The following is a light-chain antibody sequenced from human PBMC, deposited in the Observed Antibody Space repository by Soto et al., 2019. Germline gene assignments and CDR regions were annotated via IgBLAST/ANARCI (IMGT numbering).Light chain of an antibody. CDR3: QQYNSYAWT. V-gene: IGKV1D-16*01. J-gene: IGKJ1*01. Sequence: DIQMTQSPSSLSASVGDRVTISCQASQGISRSLAWYQQKPGKAPKLLIYAASSLQSGVPSRFSGSGFGTDFTLTISSLQPDDFATYYCQQYNSYAWTFGQGTKVDI. CDR1: QGISRS. CDR2: AAS.